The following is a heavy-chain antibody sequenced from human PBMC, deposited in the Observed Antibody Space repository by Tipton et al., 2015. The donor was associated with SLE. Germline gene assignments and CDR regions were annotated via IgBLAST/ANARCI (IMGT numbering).Heavy chain of an antibody. D-gene: IGHD3-10*01. CDR1: GGSFSGYY. Sequence: TLSLTCAVYGGSFSGYYWSWIRQPPGKGLEWIGEINHSGSTNYNPSLKSRVTISVDTSKNLFSLKLSSVTAADTAVYYCASLRTEYYYGSRADYWGQGTLVPVSS. J-gene: IGHJ4*02. CDR2: INHSGST. V-gene: IGHV4-34*01. CDR3: ASLRTEYYYGSRADY.